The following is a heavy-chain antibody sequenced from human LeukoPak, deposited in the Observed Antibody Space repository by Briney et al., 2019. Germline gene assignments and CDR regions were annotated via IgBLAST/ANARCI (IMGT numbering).Heavy chain of an antibody. CDR2: INHSGST. J-gene: IGHJ3*02. CDR3: ARAARTGYAFDI. D-gene: IGHD3/OR15-3a*01. Sequence: SETLSLTCAVYGGSFSGYYWSWIRQPPGKGLEWIGEINHSGSTNYNPSLKSRVTISVDTSKNQFSLKLSSVTAADTAVYYCARAARTGYAFDIWGQGTMVTVSS. V-gene: IGHV4-34*01. CDR1: GGSFSGYY.